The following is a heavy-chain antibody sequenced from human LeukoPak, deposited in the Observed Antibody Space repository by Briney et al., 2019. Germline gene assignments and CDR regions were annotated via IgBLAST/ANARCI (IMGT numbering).Heavy chain of an antibody. Sequence: SETLSLTCTVSGGSISSYYWSWIRQPPGKGLEWIGYIHYSGSTSYNPSLKSRVTISVDTSKNQFSLKLGSVTAADTAAYYCARSYNYGSGSYSGFAYWGQGTLVTVSS. CDR3: ARSYNYGSGSYSGFAY. V-gene: IGHV4-59*01. CDR1: GGSISSYY. CDR2: IHYSGST. D-gene: IGHD3-10*01. J-gene: IGHJ4*02.